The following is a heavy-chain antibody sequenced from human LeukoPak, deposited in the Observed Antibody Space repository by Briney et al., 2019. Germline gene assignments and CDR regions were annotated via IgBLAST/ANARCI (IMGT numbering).Heavy chain of an antibody. CDR1: GFTFSNYA. CDR3: AKDPYRASSGLVDY. V-gene: IGHV3-23*01. Sequence: GGSLRLSCATSGFTFSNYAVSWVRQAPGKGLEWVSSISGSGGTTYYADSVKGRLTISRDNSKNTLYLQMNSLRAEDTAVYYCAKDPYRASSGLVDYWGQGTLVTVSS. CDR2: ISGSGGTT. D-gene: IGHD5-12*01. J-gene: IGHJ4*02.